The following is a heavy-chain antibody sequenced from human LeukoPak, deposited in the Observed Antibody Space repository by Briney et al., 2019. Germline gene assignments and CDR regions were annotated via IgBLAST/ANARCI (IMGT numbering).Heavy chain of an antibody. CDR2: ISYDGTNK. Sequence: GGSLRLSCAASGFSFTNFAIHWVRQAPGRGLEWVAVISYDGTNKNYADSVKGRFTISRDNSKNTVYLQMNSLRTEDTTVYYCARSNDFWSDYYGPTAGYYFDYWGQGTLVIVSS. CDR1: GFSFTNFA. J-gene: IGHJ4*02. V-gene: IGHV3-30*04. CDR3: ARSNDFWSDYYGPTAGYYFDY. D-gene: IGHD3-3*01.